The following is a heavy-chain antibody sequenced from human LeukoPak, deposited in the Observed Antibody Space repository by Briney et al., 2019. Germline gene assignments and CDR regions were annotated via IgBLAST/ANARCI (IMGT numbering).Heavy chain of an antibody. CDR3: ARDSTTAYYDDSSGYLDY. D-gene: IGHD3-22*01. V-gene: IGHV1-69*06. CDR1: GGTFSSYA. J-gene: IGHJ4*02. Sequence: GASVKVSCKASGGTFSSYAISWVRQAPGQGLEWMGRIIPNFGTADYAQKFQGRVTITADKSTSTAYMELSSLRSEDKAVYYCARDSTTAYYDDSSGYLDYWGQGTLVTVSS. CDR2: IIPNFGTA.